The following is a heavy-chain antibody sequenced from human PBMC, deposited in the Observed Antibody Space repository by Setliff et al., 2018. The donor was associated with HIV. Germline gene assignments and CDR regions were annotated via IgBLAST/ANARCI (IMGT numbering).Heavy chain of an antibody. J-gene: IGHJ5*02. Sequence: SVKVSCKASRSTFNSHTINWVRQAPGQGLDWMGRIIPILGVANYAQRFQGRVTITTDESTSTAYMELSGLRSEDTAVCYCARDFGGYCSSMSCPGLFDPWGQGTLVTVSS. D-gene: IGHD2-2*01. CDR2: IIPILGVA. CDR3: ARDFGGYCSSMSCPGLFDP. V-gene: IGHV1-69*16. CDR1: RSTFNSHT.